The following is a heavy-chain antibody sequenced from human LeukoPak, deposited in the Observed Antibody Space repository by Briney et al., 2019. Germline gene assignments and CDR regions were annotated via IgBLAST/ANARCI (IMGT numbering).Heavy chain of an antibody. CDR3: ARQGSGNYLSPVNY. D-gene: IGHD1-26*01. J-gene: IGHJ4*02. V-gene: IGHV4-59*08. CDR2: IFYSGSP. Sequence: SETLSLTCTVSGGSISSYYWSWIRQPPGKGLEWIANIFYSGSPNYNPSLKSRVTISVDTSKNQFSLKLSSVTAADTAVYYCARQGSGNYLSPVNYWGQGTLVTVSS. CDR1: GGSISSYY.